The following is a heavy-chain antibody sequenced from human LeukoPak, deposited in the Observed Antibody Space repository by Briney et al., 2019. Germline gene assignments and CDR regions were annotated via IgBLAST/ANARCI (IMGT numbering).Heavy chain of an antibody. CDR2: IIPIFGIA. CDR3: AREGLRSFKWIDP. V-gene: IGHV1-69*04. D-gene: IGHD4-17*01. Sequence: SVKVSFKASGGTFITYAISWVRQAPGQGLEWMGRIIPIFGIANYAQKFQGRVTITADKSTSTAYMELSSLRSEDTAVYYCAREGLRSFKWIDPWGQGTLVTASS. J-gene: IGHJ5*02. CDR1: GGTFITYA.